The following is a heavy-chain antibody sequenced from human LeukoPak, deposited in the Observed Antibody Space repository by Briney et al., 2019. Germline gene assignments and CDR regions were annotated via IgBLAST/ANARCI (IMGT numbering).Heavy chain of an antibody. Sequence: NPSETLSLTCTVSGGSISSSSYYWGWIRQPPGKGLEWIGSIYYSGSTYYNPSLKSRVTISVDTSKNQFSLKLSSVTAADTAVYYCARVLAFNEYYFDYWGQGTLVTVSS. CDR1: GGSISSSSYY. D-gene: IGHD3-3*02. V-gene: IGHV4-39*07. J-gene: IGHJ4*02. CDR2: IYYSGST. CDR3: ARVLAFNEYYFDY.